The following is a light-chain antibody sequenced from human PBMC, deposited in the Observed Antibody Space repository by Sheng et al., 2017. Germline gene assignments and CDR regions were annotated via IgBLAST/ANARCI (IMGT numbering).Light chain of an antibody. Sequence: SYELTQPPSVSVSPGQTASITCSGDKLGDKYASWYQQKPGQSPILLIYQDNKRPSGIPERFSGSNSGNTATLTISGTQAMDEADYYCQARDSSTFYVFGTGTKVTVL. CDR3: QARDSSTFYV. CDR1: KLGDKY. J-gene: IGLJ1*01. CDR2: QDN. V-gene: IGLV3-1*01.